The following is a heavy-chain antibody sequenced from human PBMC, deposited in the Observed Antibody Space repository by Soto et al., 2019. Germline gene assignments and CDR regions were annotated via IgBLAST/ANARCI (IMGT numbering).Heavy chain of an antibody. J-gene: IGHJ5*02. D-gene: IGHD3-16*02. V-gene: IGHV4-34*01. Sequence: SETLSLTCAVYGGFLSESYWTWIRQPPGKGLEWIGEINHVGGTNYNPSLKSRVTMSVDTSQNQFSLRLISVTAADTAMYFCVRISYQLSSSVLWLDPWGQGTPVTVSS. CDR1: GGFLSESY. CDR2: INHVGGT. CDR3: VRISYQLSSSVLWLDP.